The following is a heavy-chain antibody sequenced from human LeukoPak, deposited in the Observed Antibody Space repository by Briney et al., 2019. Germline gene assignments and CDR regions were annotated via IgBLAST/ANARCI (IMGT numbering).Heavy chain of an antibody. CDR1: GFTFSGSA. D-gene: IGHD4-23*01. V-gene: IGHV3-73*01. Sequence: GGSLRLSCAASGFTFSGSAMHWVRQASGKGLEWVGRIRSKANSYATAYAASVKGRFTISRDDSKNTAYLQMNSLKTEDTAVYYCTLTDYGGNSGYYYMDVWGKGTTVTVSS. CDR3: TLTDYGGNSGYYYMDV. CDR2: IRSKANSYAT. J-gene: IGHJ6*03.